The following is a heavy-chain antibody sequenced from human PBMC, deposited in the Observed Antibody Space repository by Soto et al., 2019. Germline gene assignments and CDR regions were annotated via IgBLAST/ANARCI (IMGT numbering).Heavy chain of an antibody. Sequence: PVGSLRLSCAASGFRFSDHYMTWIRQAPGKGLEWVSKISGDATTTYYADSVKGRFTVSRDNAKNSVYLQMNSLRAEDTAVYYCASDPYYSASGFWGQGTLVTVSS. CDR2: ISGDATTT. CDR1: GFRFSDHY. V-gene: IGHV3-11*01. D-gene: IGHD3-10*01. J-gene: IGHJ4*02. CDR3: ASDPYYSASGF.